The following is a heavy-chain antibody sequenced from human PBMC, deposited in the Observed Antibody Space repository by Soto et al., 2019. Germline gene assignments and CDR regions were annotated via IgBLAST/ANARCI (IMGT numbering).Heavy chain of an antibody. D-gene: IGHD2-2*01. Sequence: GGSLRLSCAASGFTFSSYAMHWVRQAPGKGLGWVAVISYDGSNKYYADSVKGRFTISRDNSKNTLYLQMNSLRAEDTAVYYCARDRYDIVVDYYYYGMDVWGQGTTVTVSS. CDR3: ARDRYDIVVDYYYYGMDV. V-gene: IGHV3-30-3*01. CDR2: ISYDGSNK. J-gene: IGHJ6*02. CDR1: GFTFSSYA.